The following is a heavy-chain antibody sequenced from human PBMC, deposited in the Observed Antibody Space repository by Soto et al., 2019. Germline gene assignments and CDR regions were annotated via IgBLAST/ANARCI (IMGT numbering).Heavy chain of an antibody. Sequence: SETLSLTCAVYGGSFSGYYWSWIRQPPGKGLEWIGEINHSGSTNYNPSLKSRVTISVDTSKNQFSLKLSSVTAADTAVYYCARRHYDFWSGYRDYWGQGTPVTVS. CDR2: INHSGST. CDR3: ARRHYDFWSGYRDY. J-gene: IGHJ4*02. V-gene: IGHV4-34*01. CDR1: GGSFSGYY. D-gene: IGHD3-3*01.